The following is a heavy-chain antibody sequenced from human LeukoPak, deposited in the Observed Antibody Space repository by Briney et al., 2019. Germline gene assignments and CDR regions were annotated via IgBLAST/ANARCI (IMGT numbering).Heavy chain of an antibody. D-gene: IGHD4-11*01. CDR1: GYTFTSYA. V-gene: IGHV7-4-1*02. CDR3: ARDPGTKGGSNSGEFWFDP. J-gene: IGHJ5*02. CDR2: IKTNTGNP. Sequence: ASVKVSCKASGYTFTSYAMNWVRQAPGQGLEWMGWIKTNTGNPTYAQGFTGRFVFSLDTSVSTAYLQISSLKAEDTAVYYCARDPGTKGGSNSGEFWFDPWGQGTLVTVSS.